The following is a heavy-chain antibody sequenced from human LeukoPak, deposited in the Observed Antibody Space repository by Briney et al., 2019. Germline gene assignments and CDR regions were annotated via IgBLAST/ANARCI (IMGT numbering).Heavy chain of an antibody. CDR2: IKQDGSEK. J-gene: IGHJ5*02. CDR1: GFNFDHYW. Sequence: GGSLRLSCAASGFNFDHYWMTWVRQAPGKGLEWVANIKQDGSEKVYLDSMKGRFTLSRDNSRDSLYLQMNSLRPEDTAVYCARDPGSGWWGGFDLWGQGTLVTVSS. V-gene: IGHV3-7*04. D-gene: IGHD6-19*01. CDR3: ARDPGSGWWGGFDL.